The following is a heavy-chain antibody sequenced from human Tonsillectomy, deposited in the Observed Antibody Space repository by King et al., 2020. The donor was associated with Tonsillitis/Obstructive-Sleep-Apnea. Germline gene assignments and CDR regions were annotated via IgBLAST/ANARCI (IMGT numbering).Heavy chain of an antibody. CDR2: IYYSGST. D-gene: IGHD6-13*01. CDR3: ARHQVYSSSWYVDY. J-gene: IGHJ4*02. V-gene: IGHV4-39*01. CDR1: GGSISSSSYY. Sequence: QLQLQESGPGLVKPSETLSLTCIVSGGSISSSSYYWGWIRQPPGKGLEWIGSIYYSGSTYYNPSLKSRVTISVETSKNHLSLKLSSVTATDTAVYYCARHQVYSSSWYVDYWGQGTLVTVSS.